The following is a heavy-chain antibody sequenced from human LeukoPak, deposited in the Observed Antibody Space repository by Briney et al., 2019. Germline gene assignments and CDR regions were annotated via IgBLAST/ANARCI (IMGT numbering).Heavy chain of an antibody. CDR2: ISGSGGRT. J-gene: IGHJ6*04. Sequence: GGSLRLSCAASGFTFSSYEMNWVRQAPGKGLEWVSAISGSGGRTYYADSVKGRFTISRDNSKNTLYLQMNSLRAEDTAVYYCAKSPYFYNSGRSVDVWGKGTTVTVSS. CDR3: AKSPYFYNSGRSVDV. CDR1: GFTFSSYE. V-gene: IGHV3-23*01. D-gene: IGHD3-10*01.